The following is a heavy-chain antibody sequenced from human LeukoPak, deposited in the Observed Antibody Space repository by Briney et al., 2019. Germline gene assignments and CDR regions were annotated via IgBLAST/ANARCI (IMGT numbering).Heavy chain of an antibody. CDR1: GFTFSSYA. Sequence: GGSLRLSCAASGFTFSSYAMSWVRQAPGKGLEWVSAISGSGGSTYYADSVKGRFTISRDNSKNTLYLQMNSLRAEDTAVYYCARDDSYGYVDYYYYGMDVWGQGTTVTVSS. V-gene: IGHV3-23*01. D-gene: IGHD5-18*01. CDR2: ISGSGGST. J-gene: IGHJ6*02. CDR3: ARDDSYGYVDYYYYGMDV.